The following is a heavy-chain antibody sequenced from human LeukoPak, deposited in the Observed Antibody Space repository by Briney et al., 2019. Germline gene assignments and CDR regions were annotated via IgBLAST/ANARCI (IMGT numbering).Heavy chain of an antibody. Sequence: LEWVSAISGSGGSTYYADSVKGRFTISRDNSKNTLYLQMNSLRAEDTAVYYCAKGLGANDYWGQGTLVTVSS. CDR3: AKGLGANDY. V-gene: IGHV3-23*01. J-gene: IGHJ4*02. CDR2: ISGSGGST. D-gene: IGHD4/OR15-4a*01.